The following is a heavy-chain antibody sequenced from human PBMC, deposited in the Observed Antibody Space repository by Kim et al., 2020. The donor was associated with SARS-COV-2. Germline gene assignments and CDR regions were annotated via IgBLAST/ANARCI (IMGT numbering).Heavy chain of an antibody. CDR1: GGSISSYY. Sequence: SETLSLTCTVSGGSISSYYWSWIRQPPGKGLEWIGYIYYSGSTNYNPSLKSRVTISVDTSKNQFSLKLSSVTAADTAVYYCARGDYGDYYDYWGQGTLVTVSS. CDR2: IYYSGST. D-gene: IGHD4-17*01. J-gene: IGHJ4*02. CDR3: ARGDYGDYYDY. V-gene: IGHV4-59*13.